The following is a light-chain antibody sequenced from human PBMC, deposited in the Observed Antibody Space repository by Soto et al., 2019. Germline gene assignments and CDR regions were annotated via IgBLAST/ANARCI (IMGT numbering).Light chain of an antibody. CDR1: SSNIGSNT. V-gene: IGLV1-44*01. CDR2: NNN. Sequence: SVLTQAPSASGTPGQRVTISCSGSSSNIGSNTVNWYQHLPGTAPKLLIYNNNQRPSGVPDRFSGSKSGTSASLAISGLQSEDEADYYCAAWDDSLNGVVFGGGPKLTVL. J-gene: IGLJ2*01. CDR3: AAWDDSLNGVV.